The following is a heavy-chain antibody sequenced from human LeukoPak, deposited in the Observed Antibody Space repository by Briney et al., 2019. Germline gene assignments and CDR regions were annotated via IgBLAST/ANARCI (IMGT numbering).Heavy chain of an antibody. D-gene: IGHD3-22*01. J-gene: IGHJ4*02. Sequence: SVKVSCKASGGTFSSYAISWVRQAPGQGLEWMGGIIPIFGTANYAQKFQGRVTITADESTSTAYMELSSLRSEDTAVYYCARDRDDSSGYYYVEYYFDYWGQGTLVTVSS. V-gene: IGHV1-69*13. CDR3: ARDRDDSSGYYYVEYYFDY. CDR2: IIPIFGTA. CDR1: GGTFSSYA.